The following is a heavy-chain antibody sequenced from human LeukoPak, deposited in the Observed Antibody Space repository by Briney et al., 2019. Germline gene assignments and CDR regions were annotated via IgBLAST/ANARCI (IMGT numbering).Heavy chain of an antibody. D-gene: IGHD3-10*01. J-gene: IGHJ5*02. CDR1: GYTFTSYG. V-gene: IGHV1-18*01. Sequence: ASVKVSCKASGYTFTSYGISWVRQAPGEGLEWMGWISAYNGNTNYAQKFQGRVTMTRDTSISTAYMELSRLRSDDTAVYYCARGETYYYGSGSYYNENLNWFDPWGQGTLVTVSS. CDR3: ARGETYYYGSGSYYNENLNWFDP. CDR2: ISAYNGNT.